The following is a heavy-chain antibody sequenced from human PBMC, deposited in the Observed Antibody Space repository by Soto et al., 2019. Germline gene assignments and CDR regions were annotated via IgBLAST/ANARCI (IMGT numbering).Heavy chain of an antibody. V-gene: IGHV3-30-3*01. CDR3: ARLPSSLEIPSEQYNWFDP. J-gene: IGHJ5*02. Sequence: QVQLVESGGGVVQPGRSLRLSCAASGFTFSSYAMHWVRQAPGKGLEWVAGISYDGSNKYYADSVKGRFTISRDNSKNTLYLQMNSLRAEDTAVYYCARLPSSLEIPSEQYNWFDPWGQGTLVTVSS. CDR2: ISYDGSNK. CDR1: GFTFSSYA. D-gene: IGHD6-6*01.